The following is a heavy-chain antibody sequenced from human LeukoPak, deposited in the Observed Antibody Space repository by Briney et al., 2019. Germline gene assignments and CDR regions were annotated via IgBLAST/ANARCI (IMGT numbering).Heavy chain of an antibody. CDR1: GGSISSYY. CDR3: ARDSPVIAARPEGQWFDP. J-gene: IGHJ5*02. D-gene: IGHD6-6*01. CDR2: IYTSGST. Sequence: SETLSLTCTVSGGSISSYYWSWIRQPAGKGLEWIGRIYTSGSTNYNPSLKSRVTMSVDTSKNQFSLKLSSVTAADTAVYYCARDSPVIAARPEGQWFDPWGQGTLVTVSS. V-gene: IGHV4-4*07.